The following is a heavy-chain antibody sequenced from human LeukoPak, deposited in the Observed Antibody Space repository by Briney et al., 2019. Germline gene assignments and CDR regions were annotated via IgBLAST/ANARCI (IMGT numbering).Heavy chain of an antibody. Sequence: SVKVSCKASGGTFSSYAISWVRQAPGQGLEWMGRIIPILGIANYAQKFQGRVTITADKSTSTAYVELSSLRSEDTAVYYCARDGRRYYDSSGYYSFDYWGQGTLVTVSS. D-gene: IGHD3-22*01. CDR1: GGTFSSYA. CDR2: IIPILGIA. J-gene: IGHJ4*02. V-gene: IGHV1-69*04. CDR3: ARDGRRYYDSSGYYSFDY.